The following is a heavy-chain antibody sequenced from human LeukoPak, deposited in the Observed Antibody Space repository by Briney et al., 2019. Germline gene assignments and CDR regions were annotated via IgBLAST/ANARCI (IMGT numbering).Heavy chain of an antibody. J-gene: IGHJ4*02. Sequence: SETLSLTCTVSAGSISTYYWSWIRQPPGQGLEWIGYIYDSGSTNYNPSLKSRVTVSVDTSKNQFFLKLSSVTAADTAVYYCAGGKTHYYDSSGYPNYYFDYWGQGTLVTVSS. CDR2: IYDSGST. V-gene: IGHV4-59*01. CDR3: AGGKTHYYDSSGYPNYYFDY. D-gene: IGHD3-22*01. CDR1: AGSISTYY.